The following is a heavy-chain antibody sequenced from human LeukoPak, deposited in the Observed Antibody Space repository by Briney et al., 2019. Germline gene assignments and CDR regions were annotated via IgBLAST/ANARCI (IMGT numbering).Heavy chain of an antibody. CDR2: IRRKAYGGTT. V-gene: IGHV3-49*03. CDR1: GFTFGDYA. J-gene: IGHJ4*02. D-gene: IGHD2-15*01. Sequence: PGGSLRLSCTASGFTFGDYAINWFGQAPGKGGEWVGFIRRKAYGGTTEYAASVKGRFTISRDDSKSIAFLQMNSLKTEDTAVYYCTRRGPEVVPATLFDYWGQGTLVTVSS. CDR3: TRRGPEVVPATLFDY.